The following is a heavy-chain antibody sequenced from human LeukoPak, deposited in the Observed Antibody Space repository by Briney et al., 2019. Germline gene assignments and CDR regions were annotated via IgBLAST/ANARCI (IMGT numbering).Heavy chain of an antibody. CDR2: ISGSGGST. V-gene: IGHV3-23*01. D-gene: IGHD2-2*01. Sequence: PGGSLRISCAASGFTFSSYAMSWVRQAPRKGLEWVSAISGSGGSTYYADSVKGRFTISRDNSKNTLYLQMNSLRAEDTAVYYCAKDTQLQPGAFDIWGQGTMVTVSS. CDR1: GFTFSSYA. J-gene: IGHJ3*02. CDR3: AKDTQLQPGAFDI.